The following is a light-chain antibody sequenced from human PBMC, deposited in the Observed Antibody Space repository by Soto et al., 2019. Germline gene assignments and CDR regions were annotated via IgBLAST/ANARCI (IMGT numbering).Light chain of an antibody. CDR3: QQYDAWPLT. V-gene: IGKV1-27*01. J-gene: IGKJ4*01. CDR2: SAS. CDR1: QAISNY. Sequence: GSRVPIPCRASQAISNYLACYQRKPGKLPDLLISSASTLQSGAPSRFSGSGSGTDFTLTINSLQSEDFAVYYCQQYDAWPLTFGGGAKVDI.